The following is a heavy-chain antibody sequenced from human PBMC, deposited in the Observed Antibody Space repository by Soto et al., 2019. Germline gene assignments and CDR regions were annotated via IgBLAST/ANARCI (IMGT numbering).Heavy chain of an antibody. CDR2: IVVGSGNT. D-gene: IGHD3-22*01. Sequence: SVKVSCKASGFTFTSSAVQWVRQARGQRLEWIGWIVVGSGNTNYAQKFQERVTITRDMSTSTAYMELSSLRSEDTAVYYSAGALWYYHDSSGYSFDYWGQGTLVTVSS. CDR1: GFTFTSSA. V-gene: IGHV1-58*01. J-gene: IGHJ4*02. CDR3: AGALWYYHDSSGYSFDY.